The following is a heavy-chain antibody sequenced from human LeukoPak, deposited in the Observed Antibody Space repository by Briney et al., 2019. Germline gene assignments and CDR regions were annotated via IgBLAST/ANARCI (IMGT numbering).Heavy chain of an antibody. D-gene: IGHD6-19*01. J-gene: IGHJ4*02. V-gene: IGHV3-48*03. CDR1: GFTFSSYE. Sequence: SGGSLRLSCAASGFTFSSYEMNWVRQAPGKGLEWVSYISSSGSTIYYADSVKGRFTISRDNAKNSLYLQMNSLRAEDRAVYYCARDLGYSSGWYYFDYWGQGTLVTVSS. CDR2: ISSSGSTI. CDR3: ARDLGYSSGWYYFDY.